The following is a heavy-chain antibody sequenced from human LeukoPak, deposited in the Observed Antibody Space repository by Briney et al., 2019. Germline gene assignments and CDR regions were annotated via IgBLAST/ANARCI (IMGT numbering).Heavy chain of an antibody. D-gene: IGHD5-12*01. V-gene: IGHV3-23*01. CDR3: AKDLRSGYDSPVDY. CDR1: GFTFSSYA. CDR2: LSGSGGST. J-gene: IGHJ4*02. Sequence: PGGSLRLSCAASGFTFSSYAMNWVRQPPGKGLEWVSGLSGSGGSTYYADSVKGRFTISRDNSKNTLYLQMNSLRVEDTAVYYCAKDLRSGYDSPVDYWGQGTLVTVSS.